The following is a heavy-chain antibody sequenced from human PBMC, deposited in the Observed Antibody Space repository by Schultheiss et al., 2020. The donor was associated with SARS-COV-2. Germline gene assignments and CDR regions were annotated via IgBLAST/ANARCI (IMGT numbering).Heavy chain of an antibody. CDR3: AKGASIAARVGAFDI. CDR2: IYSGGST. Sequence: GGSLRLSCAASGFTFSSYAMSWVRQAPGKGLEWVSVIYSGGSTYYADSVKGRFTISRDNSKNTLYLQMNSLRAEDTAVYYCAKGASIAARVGAFDIWGQGTMVTVSS. D-gene: IGHD6-6*01. V-gene: IGHV3-23*03. CDR1: GFTFSSYA. J-gene: IGHJ3*02.